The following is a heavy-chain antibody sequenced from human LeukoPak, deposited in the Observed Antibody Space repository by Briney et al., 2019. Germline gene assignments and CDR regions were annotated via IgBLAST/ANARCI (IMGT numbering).Heavy chain of an antibody. J-gene: IGHJ3*02. CDR2: INPNSGGT. Sequence: ASVKVSCKASGYTFTGYYMHWVRQAPGQGLEWMGWINPNSGGTNYAQKFQGRVTMTRDTSISTAYMELSRLRSDDTAVYYCARDYYENLLPAFDIWGQGTMVTVSS. CDR3: ARDYYENLLPAFDI. CDR1: GYTFTGYY. D-gene: IGHD3-16*01. V-gene: IGHV1-2*02.